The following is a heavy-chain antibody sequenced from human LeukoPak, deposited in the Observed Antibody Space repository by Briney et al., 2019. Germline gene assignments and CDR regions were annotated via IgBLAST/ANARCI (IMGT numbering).Heavy chain of an antibody. J-gene: IGHJ5*02. D-gene: IGHD6-13*01. V-gene: IGHV3-53*01. CDR3: ARSIAVAGRFDP. CDR1: GFTVSSNY. Sequence: GGSLRLSCAASGFTVSSNYMSWVRQAPGKGLEWVSVIYSGGSTYYADFVKGRFIISRDNSKNMVYLQMNSLRVEDTAVYYCARSIAVAGRFDPWGQGTLVTVSS. CDR2: IYSGGST.